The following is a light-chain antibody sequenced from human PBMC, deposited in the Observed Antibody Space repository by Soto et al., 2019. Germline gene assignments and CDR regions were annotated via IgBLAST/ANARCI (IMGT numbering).Light chain of an antibody. J-gene: IGLJ3*02. V-gene: IGLV2-23*02. Sequence: QSALTQPASVSGSPGQSITISCTGSSSDIGKYNLVSWYQQHSDKAPKLLIYDVNQRPSGISNRFSASKSGNAASLTISGLQAEDEADYYCCSYAGSSSLVFGGGTKVTVL. CDR2: DVN. CDR1: SSDIGKYNL. CDR3: CSYAGSSSLV.